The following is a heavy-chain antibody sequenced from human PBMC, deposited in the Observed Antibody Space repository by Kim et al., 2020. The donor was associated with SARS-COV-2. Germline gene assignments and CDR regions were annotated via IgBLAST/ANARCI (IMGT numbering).Heavy chain of an antibody. CDR3: ARDKFVCGSSCVNWFDP. CDR1: GYTFTGYY. V-gene: IGHV1-2*02. J-gene: IGHJ5*02. D-gene: IGHD6-13*01. Sequence: ASVKVSCKASGYTFTGYYMHWVRQAPGQGLEWMGWINPNSGGTNYAQKFQGRVTMTRDTSISTAYMELSRLRSDDTAVYYCARDKFVCGSSCVNWFDPWGQGTLVTVSS. CDR2: INPNSGGT.